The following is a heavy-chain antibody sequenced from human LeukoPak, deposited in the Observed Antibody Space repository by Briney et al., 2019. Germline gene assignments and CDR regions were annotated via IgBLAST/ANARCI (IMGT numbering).Heavy chain of an antibody. Sequence: SQTLSLTCAISGDSVSSNSAARNWIRQSPSRGLEWLGRTYYRSKWYNDYAVSVKSRITINPDTSKNQFSLQLNSVTPEDTAVYYCARQYRSSWYRGTGDYYYYMNVWGKGTTVTISS. CDR1: GDSVSSNSAA. CDR3: ARQYRSSWYRGTGDYYYYMNV. CDR2: TYYRSKWYN. V-gene: IGHV6-1*01. D-gene: IGHD6-13*01. J-gene: IGHJ6*03.